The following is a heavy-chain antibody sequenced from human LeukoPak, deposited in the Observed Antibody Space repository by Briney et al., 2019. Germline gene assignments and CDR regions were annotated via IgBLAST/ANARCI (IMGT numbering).Heavy chain of an antibody. CDR2: IYHSGGS. J-gene: IGHJ5*02. D-gene: IGHD1-1*01. CDR3: AKAGTTGIHHWFDP. CDR1: GYSISNDYY. V-gene: IGHV4-38-2*01. Sequence: PSETLSLTCVVSGYSISNDYYWGWSRQPPGKGLEWIGNIYHSGGSYYNPSLKSRDTILVDTSKNQFSLKLSSVTAADTAVYYCAKAGTTGIHHWFDPWGQGNLVTVSS.